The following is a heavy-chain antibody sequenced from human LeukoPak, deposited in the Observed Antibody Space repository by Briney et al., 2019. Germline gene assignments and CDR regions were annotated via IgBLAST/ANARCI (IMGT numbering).Heavy chain of an antibody. CDR2: IYTSGST. CDR1: GGSISSGSYY. D-gene: IGHD3-3*01. V-gene: IGHV4-61*02. J-gene: IGHJ4*02. CDR3: ARSYDFWSGYYSFDY. Sequence: SQTLSLTCTVSGGSISSGSYYRSWIRQPAGKGLEWIGRIYTSGSTNYNPSLKSRVTISVDTSKNQFSLKLSSVTAADTAVYYCARSYDFWSGYYSFDYWGQGTLVTVSS.